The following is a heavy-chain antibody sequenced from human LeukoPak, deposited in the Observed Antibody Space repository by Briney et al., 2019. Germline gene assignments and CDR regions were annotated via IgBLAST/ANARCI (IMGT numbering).Heavy chain of an antibody. CDR3: VLVDTAMVTGDY. J-gene: IGHJ4*02. V-gene: IGHV3-23*01. Sequence: GGSLRLSCAASGFTFSSYAMSWVRQAPGKGLEWVSAISSSGGSTYYADSVKGRFTISRDNSKNTLYLQMNSLRAEDTAVYYCVLVDTAMVTGDYWGQGTLVTVSS. CDR2: ISSSGGST. D-gene: IGHD5-18*01. CDR1: GFTFSSYA.